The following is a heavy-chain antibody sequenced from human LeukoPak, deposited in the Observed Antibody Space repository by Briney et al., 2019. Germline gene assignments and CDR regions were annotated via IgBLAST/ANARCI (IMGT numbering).Heavy chain of an antibody. CDR3: ARQGYYYDSSGYEGWAFDI. CDR2: IYHSGST. CDR1: GYSISSGYY. V-gene: IGHV4-38-2*01. J-gene: IGHJ3*02. D-gene: IGHD3-22*01. Sequence: SEALSLTCAVSGYSISSGYYWGWIQQPPGKGLEWIGSIYHSGSTYYNPSLKSRVTISVDTSKNQFSLKLSSVTAADTAVYYCARQGYYYDSSGYEGWAFDIWGQGTMVTVSS.